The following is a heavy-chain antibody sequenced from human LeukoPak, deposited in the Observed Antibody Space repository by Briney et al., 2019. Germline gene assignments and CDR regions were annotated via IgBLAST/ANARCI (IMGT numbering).Heavy chain of an antibody. CDR1: GGTFSSYA. Sequence: ASVKVSCKASGGTFSSYAISWVRQAPGQGLEWMGGIIPIFGTANYAQKFQGRVTITADESTSTAYMELSSLRSEDTAVYYCARDLGPTVTTDVGWFDPWGQGTLVTVSS. D-gene: IGHD4-17*01. CDR3: ARDLGPTVTTDVGWFDP. V-gene: IGHV1-69*13. J-gene: IGHJ5*02. CDR2: IIPIFGTA.